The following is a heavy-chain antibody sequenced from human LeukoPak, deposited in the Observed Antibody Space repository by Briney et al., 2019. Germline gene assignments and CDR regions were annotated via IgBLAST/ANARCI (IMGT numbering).Heavy chain of an antibody. V-gene: IGHV1-18*01. Sequence: ASVKVSCKASGYTFTSYGISWVRQAPGQGLEWMGWISAYNGNTNDAQKLQGRVTMTTDTSTSTAYMELRSLRSDDTAVYYCARDQRGRVGGYSYGIFDYWGQGTLVTVSS. CDR1: GYTFTSYG. CDR3: ARDQRGRVGGYSYGIFDY. CDR2: ISAYNGNT. D-gene: IGHD5-18*01. J-gene: IGHJ4*02.